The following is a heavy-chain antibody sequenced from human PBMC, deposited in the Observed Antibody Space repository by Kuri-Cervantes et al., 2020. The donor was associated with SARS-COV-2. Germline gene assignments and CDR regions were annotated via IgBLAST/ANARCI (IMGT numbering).Heavy chain of an antibody. CDR2: INHSGST. CDR1: GGSFSGYY. CDR3: ATGWGTGDN. Sequence: GSMRPSCAVYGGSFSGYYWSWSRQPPGKRMEWIGEINHSGSTNYNPSLKSRVTISLDTSKNQFSLKLSSVTAADTAVYFCATGWGTGDNWGQGTLVTVSS. V-gene: IGHV4-34*01. J-gene: IGHJ4*02. D-gene: IGHD1-1*01.